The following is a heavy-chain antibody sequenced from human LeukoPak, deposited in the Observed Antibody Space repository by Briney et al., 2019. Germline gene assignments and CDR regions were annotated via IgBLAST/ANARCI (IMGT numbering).Heavy chain of an antibody. CDR3: AREAYSSSFFYFDY. Sequence: SETLSLTCSVSGGSISSYYWSWIRQPPGRGQEWIGYVSYTGTTNYNSSLKSRVTISLDRSKNQFSLKLSSVTAADTAVYYCAREAYSSSFFYFDYWGQGTLVTVSS. V-gene: IGHV4-59*01. CDR1: GGSISSYY. CDR2: VSYTGTT. J-gene: IGHJ4*02. D-gene: IGHD6-13*01.